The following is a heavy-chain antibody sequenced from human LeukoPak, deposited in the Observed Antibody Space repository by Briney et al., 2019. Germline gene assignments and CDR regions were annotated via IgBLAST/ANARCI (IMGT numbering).Heavy chain of an antibody. Sequence: PGGSLRLSCVVSGFTFSTSAMSWVRQAPGKGLDWVSGISGTSSYMYYGDSVKGRFTISRDNAKNSLYLQMNSLRAEDTALYYCAKVLYPRLNAGAFDIWGQGTMVTVSS. CDR1: GFTFSTSA. CDR2: ISGTSSYM. V-gene: IGHV3-21*04. CDR3: AKVLYPRLNAGAFDI. D-gene: IGHD2-2*01. J-gene: IGHJ3*02.